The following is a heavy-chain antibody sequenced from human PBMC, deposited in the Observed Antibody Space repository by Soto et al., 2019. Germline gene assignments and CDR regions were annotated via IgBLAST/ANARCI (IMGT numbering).Heavy chain of an antibody. Sequence: QVQLVQSGAEVKKPGASVKVSCKVSGHSFTGHYMHWVRQAPGQGLEWMGWINPNSGDTNYARKFQGRVTMTRDTSIKTVYMEMSSLRSDDTAVYYCARAQIGVLDWLPDNYYYGMYVWGQGTTVTVSS. CDR2: INPNSGDT. J-gene: IGHJ6*02. CDR1: GHSFTGHY. CDR3: ARAQIGVLDWLPDNYYYGMYV. D-gene: IGHD3-3*01. V-gene: IGHV1-2*02.